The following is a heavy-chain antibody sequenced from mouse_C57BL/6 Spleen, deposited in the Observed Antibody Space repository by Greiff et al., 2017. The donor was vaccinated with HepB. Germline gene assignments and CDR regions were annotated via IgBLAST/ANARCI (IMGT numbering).Heavy chain of an antibody. J-gene: IGHJ4*01. V-gene: IGHV1-52*01. CDR3: AREQSLYYYGSSPYYAMDY. D-gene: IGHD1-1*01. CDR1: GYTFTSYW. CDR2: IDPSDSET. Sequence: QVQLQQPGAELVRPGSSVKLSCKASGYTFTSYWMHWVKQRPIQGLEWIGNIDPSDSETHYNQKFKDKATLTVDKSSSPAYMQLSSLTSEDSAVYYCAREQSLYYYGSSPYYAMDYWGQGTSVTVSS.